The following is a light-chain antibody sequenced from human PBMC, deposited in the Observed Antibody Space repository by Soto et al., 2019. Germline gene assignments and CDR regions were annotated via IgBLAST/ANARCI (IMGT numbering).Light chain of an antibody. J-gene: IGLJ2*01. V-gene: IGLV2-14*03. CDR1: SSDVGGYNY. Sequence: HSALTQPASVSGSPGQSITISCTGTSSDVGGYNYVSWYQHHPGKAPKVIIYDVTNRPTGVSDRFSGSKSGNTASLTISGLQAEDEAEYFCTSYTTGSSLVVFGGGTKLTVL. CDR3: TSYTTGSSLVV. CDR2: DVT.